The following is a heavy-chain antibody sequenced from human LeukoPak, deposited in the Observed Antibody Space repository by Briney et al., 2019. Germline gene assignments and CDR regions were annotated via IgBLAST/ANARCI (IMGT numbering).Heavy chain of an antibody. CDR1: GSTFDDYA. Sequence: GRSLRLSCAASGSTFDDYAMHWVRQAPGKGLEWVSGISWNSGSIGYADSVKGRFTISRDNAKNSLYLQMNSLRAEDMALYYCAKAFRGDYYYMDVWGKGTTVTASS. V-gene: IGHV3-9*03. CDR2: ISWNSGSI. CDR3: AKAFRGDYYYMDV. D-gene: IGHD3-3*02. J-gene: IGHJ6*03.